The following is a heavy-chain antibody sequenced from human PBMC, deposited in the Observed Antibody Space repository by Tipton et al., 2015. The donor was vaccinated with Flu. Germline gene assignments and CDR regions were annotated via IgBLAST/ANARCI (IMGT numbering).Heavy chain of an antibody. Sequence: TLSLTCTVSGGSISSFYWSWIRQPAGKGLEWIGRIYTSGTTNYNPSLKSRVTMSVDTSKNQFSLKLSSVTAADTAVYFCARFGSGTFETHWGQGTLVTVSS. V-gene: IGHV4-4*07. CDR3: ARFGSGTFETH. CDR2: IYTSGTT. CDR1: GGSISSFY. D-gene: IGHD3-10*01. J-gene: IGHJ4*02.